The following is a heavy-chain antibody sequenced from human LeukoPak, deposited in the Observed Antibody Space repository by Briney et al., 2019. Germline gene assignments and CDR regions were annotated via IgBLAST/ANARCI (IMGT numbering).Heavy chain of an antibody. CDR3: AKDGISHPSSTSCYWNDY. D-gene: IGHD2-2*01. CDR1: GFTFNSYA. Sequence: PGGSLRLSCAASGFTFNSYAMSWVRQAPGKGLEWVSTSSGSGGSTYYADSVKGRFTISRDNSKNTLYLQMNSLRAEDTALYYCAKDGISHPSSTSCYWNDYWGQGTLVTVSS. CDR2: SSGSGGST. J-gene: IGHJ4*02. V-gene: IGHV3-23*01.